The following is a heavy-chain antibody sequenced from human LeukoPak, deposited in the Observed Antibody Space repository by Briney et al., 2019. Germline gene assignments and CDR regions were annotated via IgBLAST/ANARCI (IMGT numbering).Heavy chain of an antibody. CDR3: ARNVDTAMVPPDP. J-gene: IGHJ5*02. CDR1: GYTFTGYY. CDR2: ISAYNGNT. Sequence: ASVKVSCKASGYTFTGYYMHWVRQAPGQGLEWMGWISAYNGNTNYAQKLQGRVTMTTDTSTSTAYMELRSLRSDDTAVYYCARNVDTAMVPPDPWGQGTLVTVSS. D-gene: IGHD5-18*01. V-gene: IGHV1-18*04.